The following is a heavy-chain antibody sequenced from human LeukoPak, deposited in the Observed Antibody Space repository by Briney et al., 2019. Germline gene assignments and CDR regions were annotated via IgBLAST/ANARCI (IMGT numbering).Heavy chain of an antibody. CDR2: VYYSGST. D-gene: IGHD1-1*01. CDR3: ARAVQLERPPPLIGYYYMDV. CDR1: GGSISSYY. Sequence: SETLSLPCTVSGGSISSYYWSWIRQPPGKGLECIGYVYYSGSTNYNPSLKSRVTISLDKSKNQFSLKLNPVTAADTAVYYRARAVQLERPPPLIGYYYMDVWGKGTTVTVSS. J-gene: IGHJ6*03. V-gene: IGHV4-59*01.